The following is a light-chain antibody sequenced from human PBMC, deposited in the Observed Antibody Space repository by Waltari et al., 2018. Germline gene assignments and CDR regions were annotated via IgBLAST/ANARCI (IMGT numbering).Light chain of an antibody. Sequence: QSVLTQPPSVSGTPGQRVTISCSGSTSNIGAGHDVHWYQHLPGTAPKLLIYGNNNRPSGVPDRFSGSKSGTSASLAITGLQADDVADCFCQSFDNMLSGGVVFGGGTKLAVL. CDR2: GNN. CDR3: QSFDNMLSGGVV. CDR1: TSNIGAGHD. J-gene: IGLJ2*01. V-gene: IGLV1-40*01.